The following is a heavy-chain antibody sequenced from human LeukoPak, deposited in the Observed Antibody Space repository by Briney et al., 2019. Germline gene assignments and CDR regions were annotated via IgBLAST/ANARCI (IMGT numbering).Heavy chain of an antibody. Sequence: GGSLRLSCAASGFTFSSYEMNWVRQAPGKGLEWVSYISSSGSTMYYADSVKGRFTISRDNAKNSLYLQVNSLRADDTAVYYCAKVAPYGNYLFHYWGQGTRVTVSS. V-gene: IGHV3-48*03. CDR2: ISSSGSTM. CDR3: AKVAPYGNYLFHY. CDR1: GFTFSSYE. D-gene: IGHD1-7*01. J-gene: IGHJ4*02.